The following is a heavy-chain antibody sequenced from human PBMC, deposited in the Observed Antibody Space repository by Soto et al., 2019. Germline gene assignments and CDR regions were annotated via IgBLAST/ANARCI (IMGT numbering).Heavy chain of an antibody. J-gene: IGHJ4*02. D-gene: IGHD1-26*01. V-gene: IGHV1-2*02. CDR2: INPKSGGT. CDR3: ARDLAKGGGSAGFDY. CDR1: GYTFTVYC. Sequence: GASVKVSCKASGYTFTVYCMHWVRQAPGQGLEWMGWINPKSGGTMYPQKFQGRVTMTWDTSISTAYMALTRLRSDDTAVYYRARDLAKGGGSAGFDYWGQGTLVTAPQ.